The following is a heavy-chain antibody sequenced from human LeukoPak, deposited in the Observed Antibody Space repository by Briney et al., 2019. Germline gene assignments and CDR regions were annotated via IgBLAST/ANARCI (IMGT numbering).Heavy chain of an antibody. CDR1: GFTFSSYA. J-gene: IGHJ4*02. V-gene: IGHV3-23*01. Sequence: GGSLRLSCAASGFTFSSYAMSWVRQAPGKGLEWVSAISGSGGSTYYADSVKGRFTISRDNSKNTLYLQMNSLRAEDTAVYYCARARTQYYYDSSGFDYWGQGTLVTVSS. CDR3: ARARTQYYYDSSGFDY. CDR2: ISGSGGST. D-gene: IGHD3-22*01.